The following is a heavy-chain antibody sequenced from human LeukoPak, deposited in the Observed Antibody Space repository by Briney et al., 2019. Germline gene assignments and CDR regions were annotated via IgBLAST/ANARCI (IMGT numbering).Heavy chain of an antibody. J-gene: IGHJ4*02. D-gene: IGHD3-22*01. CDR1: GGSISSYY. V-gene: IGHV4-4*07. Sequence: SETLSLTCTVSGGSISSYYWSWIRQPAGKGLEWIGRIYTSWTTNYNPSLKSRVTMSVDTSKKQLSLKMRSVTAADTAVYYCARANYDGSDYWGQGTLVTVSS. CDR2: IYTSWTT. CDR3: ARANYDGSDY.